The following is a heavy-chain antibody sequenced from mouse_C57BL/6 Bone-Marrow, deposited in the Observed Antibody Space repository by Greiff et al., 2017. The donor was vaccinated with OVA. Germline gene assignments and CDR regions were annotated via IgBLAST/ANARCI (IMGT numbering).Heavy chain of an antibody. CDR2: IDPSDSYT. CDR3: ARPNWDVYYFDY. CDR1: GYTFTSYW. D-gene: IGHD4-1*01. Sequence: QVQLKQPGAELVMPGASVKLSCKASGYTFTSYWMHWVKQRPGQGLEWIGEIDPSDSYTNYNQKFKGKSTLTVDKSSSTAYMQLSSLTSEDSAVYYCARPNWDVYYFDYWGQGTTLTVSS. V-gene: IGHV1-69*01. J-gene: IGHJ2*01.